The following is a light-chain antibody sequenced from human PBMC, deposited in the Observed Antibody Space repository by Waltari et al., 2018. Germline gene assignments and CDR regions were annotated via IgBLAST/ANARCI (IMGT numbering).Light chain of an antibody. CDR3: SAYISSSTLEL. V-gene: IGLV2-14*03. J-gene: IGLJ2*01. CDR2: DVK. Sequence: QQHPRRCPKLRICDVKNRPSGVANRCAGSKAGNTASLTISGLQAEDEADYYCSAYISSSTLELFGGGTRLTVL.